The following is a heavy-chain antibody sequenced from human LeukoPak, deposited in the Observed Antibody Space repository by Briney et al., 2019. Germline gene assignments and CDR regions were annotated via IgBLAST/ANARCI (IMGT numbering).Heavy chain of an antibody. CDR1: GYTFTGYY. CDR3: ARGRTVGSPSPIYDY. CDR2: IDPNNGVT. V-gene: IGHV1-2*02. Sequence: ASVKVSCKASGYTFTGYYMHWVRQALGQGLEWMGWIDPNNGVTKYAQKFQGRVTMTGDASISTAYMELSGLRSDDTAVYYCARGRTVGSPSPIYDYWGQGALVTVSS. D-gene: IGHD1-26*01. J-gene: IGHJ4*02.